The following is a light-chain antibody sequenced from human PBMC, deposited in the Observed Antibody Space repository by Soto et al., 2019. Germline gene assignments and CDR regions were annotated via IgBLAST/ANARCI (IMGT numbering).Light chain of an antibody. V-gene: IGKV3-15*01. J-gene: IGKJ4*01. Sequence: EIVMTQSPATLSVSPGERATLSCRASQSISSNLAWYQQKPGQAPRLLILNASTRATGIPVRFSGSGFGTDFTLTISVLQSEDFAVYYCQQYENWPPLTFGGGTKVEIK. CDR3: QQYENWPPLT. CDR2: NAS. CDR1: QSISSN.